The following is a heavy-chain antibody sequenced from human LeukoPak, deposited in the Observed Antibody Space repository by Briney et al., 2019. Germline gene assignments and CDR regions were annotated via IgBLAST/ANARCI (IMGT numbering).Heavy chain of an antibody. D-gene: IGHD3-10*01. CDR3: ARLIFGGQLRYYYYYMDV. J-gene: IGHJ6*03. Sequence: SETLSLTCDVPVGSIRYYYWSWIRQPPGKGLEWIGYIYTSGSTNYNPSLESRVTMSVDTSKNQFSLKLSSVTAADTAVYYCARLIFGGQLRYYYYYMDVWGKGTTVTVSS. CDR2: IYTSGST. CDR1: VGSIRYYY. V-gene: IGHV4-4*09.